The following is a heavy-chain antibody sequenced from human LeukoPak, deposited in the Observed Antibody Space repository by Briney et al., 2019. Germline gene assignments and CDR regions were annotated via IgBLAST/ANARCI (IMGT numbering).Heavy chain of an antibody. V-gene: IGHV3-11*03. CDR2: ISSSGDYT. J-gene: IGHJ4*02. CDR1: GFSFSGEY. CDR3: ARSRGAGAGAHFDY. D-gene: IGHD6-19*01. Sequence: KPGGSLRLSCAASGFSFSGEYMSWIRQAPGQGLEWVSYISSSGDYTNHADSVKGRFTISRDNAKNSLYLQMNILRADDPAVYYCARSRGAGAGAHFDYWGQGILVTVSS.